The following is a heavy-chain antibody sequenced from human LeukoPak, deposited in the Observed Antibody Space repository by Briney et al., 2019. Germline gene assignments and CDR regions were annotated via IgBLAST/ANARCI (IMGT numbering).Heavy chain of an antibody. V-gene: IGHV4-39*07. D-gene: IGHD4-11*01. J-gene: IGHJ6*02. CDR3: ARSKLGYYYYYGMDV. Sequence: PSETLSLTCTVSGGSISSSSYYWGWIRQPPGKGLEWIGNIYYSGSTYYNPSLKSRVTISVDTSKNQFSLKLSSVTAADTAVYFCARSKLGYYYYYGMDVWGQGTTVTVSS. CDR1: GGSISSSSYY. CDR2: IYYSGST.